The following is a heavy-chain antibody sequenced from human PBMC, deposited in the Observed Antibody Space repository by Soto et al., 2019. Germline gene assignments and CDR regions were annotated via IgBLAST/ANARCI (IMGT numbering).Heavy chain of an antibody. Sequence: ASVKVSCKASGYTFTSYAMHWVRQAPGQRLEWMGWINAGNGNTKYSQKFQGRVTITRDTSASPAYMELSSLRSEDTAVYYCARDPGYYGMDVWGQGTTVTVSS. CDR3: ARDPGYYGMDV. J-gene: IGHJ6*02. CDR1: GYTFTSYA. CDR2: INAGNGNT. V-gene: IGHV1-3*01.